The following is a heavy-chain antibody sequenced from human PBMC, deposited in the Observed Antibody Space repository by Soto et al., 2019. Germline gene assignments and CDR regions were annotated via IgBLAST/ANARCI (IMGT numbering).Heavy chain of an antibody. J-gene: IGHJ4*02. Sequence: KSSETLSLTCAVYGGSFSGYYWSWIRQPPGKGLEWIGEINHSGSTNYNPSLKSRVTISVDTSKNQFSLKLSSVTAADTAVYYCARGIQTYYGFWSGYPPRYYFDYWGQGTLVTVSS. CDR2: INHSGST. D-gene: IGHD3-3*01. CDR1: GGSFSGYY. CDR3: ARGIQTYYGFWSGYPPRYYFDY. V-gene: IGHV4-34*01.